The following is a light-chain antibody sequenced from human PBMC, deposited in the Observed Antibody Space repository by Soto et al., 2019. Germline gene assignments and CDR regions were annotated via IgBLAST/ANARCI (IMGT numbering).Light chain of an antibody. J-gene: IGLJ2*01. CDR1: SSDVGRYNY. CDR3: CSYTRSSTLL. CDR2: EVI. Sequence: QSALTQPASVSGSPGQSNTVSCTGTSSDVGRYNYVSWYQQHPGRAPRLIIYEVINRPAGVSNRFSGSKSGNTALLTISGLQAADEAEYYCCSYTRSSTLLFGGGTKLTVL. V-gene: IGLV2-14*01.